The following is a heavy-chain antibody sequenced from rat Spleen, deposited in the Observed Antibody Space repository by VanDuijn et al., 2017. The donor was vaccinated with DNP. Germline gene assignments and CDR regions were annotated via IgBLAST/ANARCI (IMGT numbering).Heavy chain of an antibody. CDR3: AGTPNYKGY. D-gene: IGHD1-10*01. Sequence: EVQVLESGGGLVHPGHSLKVSCATSGFIFSIAWMQWYRQFPEKRLEWVARIKAKSNNYATDYTESVKGRFTISRDDSKSSIYLQMNNLKEEDTAIYYCAGTPNYKGYWGQGVMVTVSS. J-gene: IGHJ2*01. CDR2: IKAKSNNYAT. V-gene: IGHV6-6*01. CDR1: GFIFSIAW.